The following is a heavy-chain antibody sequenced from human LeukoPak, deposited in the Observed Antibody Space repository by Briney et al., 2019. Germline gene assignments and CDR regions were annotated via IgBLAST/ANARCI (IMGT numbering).Heavy chain of an antibody. CDR2: ISGSGGST. V-gene: IGHV3-23*01. J-gene: IGHJ4*02. CDR3: AKEVVGPYCSSTSCYFDY. CDR1: GFTFSSYE. D-gene: IGHD2-2*01. Sequence: PGGSLRLSCAASGFTFSSYEMNWVRQAPGKGLEWVSAISGSGGSTYYADSVKGRFTISRDNSKNTLYLQMNSLRAEDTAVYYCAKEVVGPYCSSTSCYFDYWGQGTLVTVSS.